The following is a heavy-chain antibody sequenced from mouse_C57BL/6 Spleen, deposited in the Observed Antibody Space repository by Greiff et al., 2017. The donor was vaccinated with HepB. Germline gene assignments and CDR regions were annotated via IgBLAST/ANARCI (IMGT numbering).Heavy chain of an antibody. J-gene: IGHJ3*01. Sequence: EVQLQQSGPELVKPGASVKISCKASGYTFTDYYMNWVKQSHGKSLEWIGDINPNNGGTSYNQKFKGKATLTEDKSSSTAYMGLRSLASEDSAVYYCARDSSGPFAYWGQGTLVTVSA. D-gene: IGHD3-2*02. CDR2: INPNNGGT. CDR1: GYTFTDYY. V-gene: IGHV1-26*01. CDR3: ARDSSGPFAY.